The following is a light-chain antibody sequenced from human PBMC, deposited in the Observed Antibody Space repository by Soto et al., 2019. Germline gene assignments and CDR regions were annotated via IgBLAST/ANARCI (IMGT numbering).Light chain of an antibody. CDR3: QQLNDYPIT. CDR2: TAS. CDR1: QGISSS. Sequence: DIQLTQSPSFLSASVGDRVTITCRASQGISSSLAWYQQKPGKAPKLLIYTASNLQSGVPSRFSGSGSGTEFTLTISGLQPEDVATYFCQQLNDYPITFGQGTRLENK. J-gene: IGKJ5*01. V-gene: IGKV1-9*01.